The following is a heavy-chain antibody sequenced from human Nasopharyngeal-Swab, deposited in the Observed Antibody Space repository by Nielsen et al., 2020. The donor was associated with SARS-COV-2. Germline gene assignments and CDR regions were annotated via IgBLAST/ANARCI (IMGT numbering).Heavy chain of an antibody. D-gene: IGHD6-13*01. CDR3: ARGGSSSWYYYYYGMDV. V-gene: IGHV4-34*01. J-gene: IGHJ6*02. CDR2: INHSGST. CDR1: GGSFSGYY. Sequence: GSLRLSCAVYGGSFSGYYWSWIRHPPGKGLEWIGEINHSGSTNYNPSLKSRVTISVDTSKNQFPLKLSSVTAADTAVYYCARGGSSSWYYYYYGMDVWGQGTTGTVSS.